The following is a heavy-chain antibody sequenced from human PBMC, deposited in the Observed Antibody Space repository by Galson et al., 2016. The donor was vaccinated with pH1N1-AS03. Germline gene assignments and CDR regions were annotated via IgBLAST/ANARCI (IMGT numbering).Heavy chain of an antibody. CDR3: ARGGGSALDS. V-gene: IGHV1-2*02. CDR2: ISPSSGGT. J-gene: IGHJ4*02. Sequence: SVKVSCKASEYTFAYYYVHWVRQAPGQGLEWMGWISPSSGGTKFAQKFQGTVSMTTDTSTRTAYMELSRLRSDDTAVYYCARGGGSALDSWGQGTLVTVSS. D-gene: IGHD1-26*01. CDR1: EYTFAYYY.